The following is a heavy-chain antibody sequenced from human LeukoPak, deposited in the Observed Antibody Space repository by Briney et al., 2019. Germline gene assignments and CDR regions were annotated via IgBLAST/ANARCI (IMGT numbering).Heavy chain of an antibody. V-gene: IGHV1-2*02. Sequence: GASVKVSCKASGYTFTGYYMHWVRQAPGQGLEWMGWINPNSGGTNYAQKFQGRVTMTRDTSISTAYMELSRLRSDDTAVYYCARRIAAAGPLGAFDIWGQGTMVTVSS. CDR2: INPNSGGT. CDR1: GYTFTGYY. J-gene: IGHJ3*02. D-gene: IGHD6-13*01. CDR3: ARRIAAAGPLGAFDI.